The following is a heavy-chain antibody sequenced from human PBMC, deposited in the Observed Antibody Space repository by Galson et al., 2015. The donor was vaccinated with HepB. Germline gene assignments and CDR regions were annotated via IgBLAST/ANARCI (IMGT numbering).Heavy chain of an antibody. Sequence: SLRLSCAASKFIFSSYAMSWVRQAPGKGLEWVSGISGGGGNTYYADSVKGRFTISRDSSKNTLYLQMNSLRGEDTAIYYCAKDGVYDSSSHWGQGTLVTVSS. D-gene: IGHD3-22*01. J-gene: IGHJ4*02. CDR2: ISGGGGNT. CDR3: AKDGVYDSSSH. CDR1: KFIFSSYA. V-gene: IGHV3-23*01.